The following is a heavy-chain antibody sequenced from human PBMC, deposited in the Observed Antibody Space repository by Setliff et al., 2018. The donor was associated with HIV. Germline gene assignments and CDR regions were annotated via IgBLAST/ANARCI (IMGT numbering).Heavy chain of an antibody. CDR2: ISHSGNT. V-gene: IGHV4-59*11. J-gene: IGHJ5*02. D-gene: IGHD1-26*01. CDR3: ARSTVGAGASFP. Sequence: TLSLTCTVSGDSINTHYWSWIRQPPGKGLEWIGCISHSGNTSFNPSLNSRVTISLDTSKNQFSLRLTSLTAADTAIYYCARSTVGAGASFPWGRGILVTVSS. CDR1: GDSINTHY.